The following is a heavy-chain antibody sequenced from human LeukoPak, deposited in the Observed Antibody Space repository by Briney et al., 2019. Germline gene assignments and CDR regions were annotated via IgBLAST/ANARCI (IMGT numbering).Heavy chain of an antibody. Sequence: GGSLRLSCTASGFTVADYSMSRVRQAPGGGLEWVSSISSSSRYNYHAESVKGQSTSPKNNAKKPWYLQMNSLRAEDTGGYYCAESEVSQPADAWGQGTLVTVSS. V-gene: IGHV3-21*01. CDR2: ISSSSRYN. J-gene: IGHJ5*02. D-gene: IGHD1-14*01. CDR3: AESEVSQPADA. CDR1: GFTVADYS.